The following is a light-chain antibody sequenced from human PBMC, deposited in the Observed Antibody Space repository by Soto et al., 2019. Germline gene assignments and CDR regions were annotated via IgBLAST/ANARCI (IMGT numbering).Light chain of an antibody. CDR2: DAS. Sequence: EIVLTQSPATLSLSPGERATLSCRASQSVSSYLAWYQQKPGQAPRLLIYDASNRATGIPARFSSIGSGTDLTLTISSLEPEAFAVYYCQQRRNWLTFGGGTKVEIK. CDR1: QSVSSY. J-gene: IGKJ4*01. V-gene: IGKV3-11*01. CDR3: QQRRNWLT.